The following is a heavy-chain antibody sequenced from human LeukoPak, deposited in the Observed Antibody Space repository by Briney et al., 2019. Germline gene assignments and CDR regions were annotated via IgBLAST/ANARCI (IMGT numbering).Heavy chain of an antibody. CDR2: ISPDGYYI. D-gene: IGHD2-15*01. CDR3: ARQSAGEVVVAATAFDW. V-gene: IGHV3-21*01. J-gene: IGHJ4*02. CDR1: GFTFSSYA. Sequence: GGSLRLSCAASGFTFSSYAMTWARQAPGKGLEWVSSISPDGYYIYYADSVKGRFTSSRDNAKNSLFLQMHSLRAEDTAVYYCARQSAGEVVVAATAFDWWGQGTLVTVSS.